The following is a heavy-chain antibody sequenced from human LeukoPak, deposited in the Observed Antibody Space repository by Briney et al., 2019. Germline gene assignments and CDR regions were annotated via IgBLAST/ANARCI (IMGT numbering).Heavy chain of an antibody. CDR2: ISSSGSTI. J-gene: IGHJ4*02. D-gene: IGHD6-6*01. Sequence: LSLTCAVYGGSFSGYYWSWIRPPPGKGLEWVSYISSSGSTIYYADSVKGRFTVSRDNAKNSLYLQMNSLRAEDTAVYYCARIEYSSSNDYWGQGTLVTVSS. CDR3: ARIEYSSSNDY. V-gene: IGHV3-11*04. CDR1: GGSFSGYY.